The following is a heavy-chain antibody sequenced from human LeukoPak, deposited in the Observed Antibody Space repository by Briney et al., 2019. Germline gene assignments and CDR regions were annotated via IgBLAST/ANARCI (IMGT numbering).Heavy chain of an antibody. V-gene: IGHV1-2*02. CDR3: ARDSILYQNSIFPDI. CDR2: INPNSGGT. D-gene: IGHD2-8*01. CDR1: GYTFTGYY. Sequence: ASVKVSCKASGYTFTGYYMHWVRQAPGQGLEWRGVINPNSGGTNYAQKFQGRVTMTRDTSISTAYMELSRLRSDDTAVYYCARDSILYQNSIFPDIWGQGTMVTVSS. J-gene: IGHJ3*02.